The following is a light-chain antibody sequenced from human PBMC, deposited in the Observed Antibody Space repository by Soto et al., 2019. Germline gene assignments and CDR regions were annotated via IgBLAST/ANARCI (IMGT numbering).Light chain of an antibody. J-gene: IGKJ2*01. V-gene: IGKV3-20*01. CDR3: QQYGGSPNT. Sequence: EIVLTQSPGTLSLSPGERATLSCRANQSVSSSYLAWYQQKPGQAPRLLIYGASSRATGIPDRFSGRGSGTDFTLTISRLEPEDFAVYYCQQYGGSPNTFGQGTKLKIK. CDR1: QSVSSSY. CDR2: GAS.